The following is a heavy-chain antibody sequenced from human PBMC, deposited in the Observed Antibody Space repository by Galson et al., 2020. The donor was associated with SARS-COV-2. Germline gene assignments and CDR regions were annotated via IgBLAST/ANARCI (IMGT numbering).Heavy chain of an antibody. D-gene: IGHD6-6*01. Sequence: ASVKVSCKASGYTFTSYGISWVRQAPGQGLEWMGWISAYNGNTNYAQKLQGRVTMTTDTSTSTAYMELRSLRSDDTAVYYCARLIAARPGYYYYYMDVWGKGTTVTVSS. CDR1: GYTFTSYG. J-gene: IGHJ6*03. CDR3: ARLIAARPGYYYYYMDV. CDR2: ISAYNGNT. V-gene: IGHV1-18*01.